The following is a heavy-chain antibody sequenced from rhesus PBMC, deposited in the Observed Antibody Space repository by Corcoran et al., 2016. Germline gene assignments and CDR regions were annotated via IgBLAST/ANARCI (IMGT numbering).Heavy chain of an antibody. Sequence: EVQLVESGADLVQPGGSLRLSCAASGITFSKSWMNWVRQAPGKGLEWIARIKGKIHGETTDYAALVKGRFTISRDDSKNTLYLQMNSLKTEDTAVYYCTTKGPWWDYFDYWGAGVLVTVSS. D-gene: IGHD1-44*01. J-gene: IGHJ4*01. V-gene: IGHV3-30*02. CDR3: TTKGPWWDYFDY. CDR1: GITFSKSW. CDR2: IKGKIHGETT.